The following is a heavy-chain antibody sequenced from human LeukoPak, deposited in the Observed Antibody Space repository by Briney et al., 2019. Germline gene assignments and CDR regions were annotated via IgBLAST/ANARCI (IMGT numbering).Heavy chain of an antibody. J-gene: IGHJ4*02. CDR2: ISGSGGNT. CDR3: AREWGRAVDY. V-gene: IGHV3-23*01. D-gene: IGHD7-27*01. Sequence: PGGSLRLSCAASGFAFRSYAMSWVRQAPGKGLEWVSAISGSGGNTYYADSVKGRFTISRGNSKNTLYLQMNSLRAEDTAVYYCAREWGRAVDYWGQGTLVTVSS. CDR1: GFAFRSYA.